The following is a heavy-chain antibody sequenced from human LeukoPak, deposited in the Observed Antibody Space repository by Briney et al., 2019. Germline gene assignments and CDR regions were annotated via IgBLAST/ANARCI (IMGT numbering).Heavy chain of an antibody. CDR3: ARHFFVGAEDAFDI. Sequence: SETLSLTCTVSGGSISSYYWSWIRQPPGKGLEWIGYIYYSGSTKYDPSLKSRVTISVDTPKNQFSLKLSSVTAADTAVYYCARHFFVGAEDAFDIWGQGTMVTVSS. J-gene: IGHJ3*02. CDR1: GGSISSYY. CDR2: IYYSGST. D-gene: IGHD2/OR15-2a*01. V-gene: IGHV4-59*08.